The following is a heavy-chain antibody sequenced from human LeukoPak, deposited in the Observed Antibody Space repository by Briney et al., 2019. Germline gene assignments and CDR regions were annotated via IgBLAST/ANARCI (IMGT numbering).Heavy chain of an antibody. CDR1: GYYFNDYW. D-gene: IGHD1-26*01. CDR3: ASRTGSYYPFDS. Sequence: GESLKISCKASGYYFNDYWIGWVRQMPGKGLEWMGIIFPGDSDTRYSPSFQGQVTISADKSIDTAYLQWSSLKTSDSAMYYCASRTGSYYPFDSWGQGTLVTVSS. V-gene: IGHV5-51*01. CDR2: IFPGDSDT. J-gene: IGHJ4*02.